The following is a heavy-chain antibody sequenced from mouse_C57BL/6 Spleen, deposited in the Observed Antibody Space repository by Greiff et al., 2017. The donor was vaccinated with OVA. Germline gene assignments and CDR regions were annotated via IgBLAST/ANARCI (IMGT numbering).Heavy chain of an antibody. J-gene: IGHJ1*03. CDR3: TRRYYGYDLDWYFDV. CDR1: GYTFTDYE. V-gene: IGHV1-15*01. CDR2: IDPETGGT. D-gene: IGHD2-2*01. Sequence: QVQLQQSGAELVRPGASVTLSCKASGYTFTDYEMHWVKQTPVHGLEWIGAIDPETGGTAYNQKFKGKAILTADKSSSTAYMELRSLTSEDSAVYYCTRRYYGYDLDWYFDVWGTGTTVTVSS.